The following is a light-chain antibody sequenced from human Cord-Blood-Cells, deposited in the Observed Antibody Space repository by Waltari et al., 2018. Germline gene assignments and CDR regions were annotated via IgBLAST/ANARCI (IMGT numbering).Light chain of an antibody. V-gene: IGLV1-47*01. Sequence: QSVLTQPPSASGTTGQRVTISCSGSSSNIGSNYVYWDQHLLGTAPKLLIYRNSQRPSEVPNRFSGSKASTSASRAISGLRSEDEADYYWAAGDDSLSGRVFGGGTKLTVL. J-gene: IGLJ3*02. CDR3: AAGDDSLSGRV. CDR1: SSNIGSNY. CDR2: RNS.